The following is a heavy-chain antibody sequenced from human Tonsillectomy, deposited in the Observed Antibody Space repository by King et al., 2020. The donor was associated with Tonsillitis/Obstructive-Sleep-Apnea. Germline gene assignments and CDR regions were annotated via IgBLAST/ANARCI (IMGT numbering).Heavy chain of an antibody. CDR2: ITGSADTT. D-gene: IGHD2/OR15-2a*01. CDR1: GFTFSSYA. J-gene: IGHJ5*02. Sequence: VQLVESGGGLVQPGESLRLSCAASGFTFSSYAMTWVRQAPGKGLEWVAGITGSADTTYYADSVKGRFTISRDNSKNTLYLQMNSLRAEDTAIYYCAKDFLLVPTLQGFFDPWGQGTLVTVSS. V-gene: IGHV3-23*04. CDR3: AKDFLLVPTLQGFFDP.